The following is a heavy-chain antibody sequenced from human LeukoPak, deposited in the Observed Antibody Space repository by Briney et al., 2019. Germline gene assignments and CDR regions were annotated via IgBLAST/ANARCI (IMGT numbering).Heavy chain of an antibody. Sequence: GGSLRLSCAASGFTFSTYSMNWVRQAPGKGLEWVSSISSSSSYIYYADSVKGRFTISRDNAKNSLYLQMNSLRAEDTAVYYCARDTYYDILTGPSRLDVWGKGTTVTVSS. V-gene: IGHV3-21*01. D-gene: IGHD3-9*01. CDR3: ARDTYYDILTGPSRLDV. J-gene: IGHJ6*04. CDR1: GFTFSTYS. CDR2: ISSSSSYI.